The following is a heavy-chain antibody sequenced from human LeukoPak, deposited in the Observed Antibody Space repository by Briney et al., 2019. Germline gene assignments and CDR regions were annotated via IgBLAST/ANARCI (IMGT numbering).Heavy chain of an antibody. CDR2: IHPTSINT. CDR1: GFNFMQYG. Sequence: GGTLRLSCVGSGFNFMQYGMMWVRQAPGKGLEWVSTIHPTSINTHHADSVKGRFTISRDNSKNTLYLQMNSLRVEDTAICYCARDPSTLLPTDDSWGQGTLVAVSS. V-gene: IGHV3-23*05. CDR3: ARDPSTLLPTDDS. J-gene: IGHJ4*02. D-gene: IGHD2-2*01.